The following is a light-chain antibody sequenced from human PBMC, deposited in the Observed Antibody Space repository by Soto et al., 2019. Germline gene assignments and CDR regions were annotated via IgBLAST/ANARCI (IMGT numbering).Light chain of an antibody. Sequence: VVSQSPATLSVSPGERATLSCRASQSVSSNLAWYQQKPGQAPRLLIYGASTRATGIPARFSGSGSGTEFTLTISSLQSEDFAVYYCQQYYDWPITFGQGTRLEI. CDR3: QQYYDWPIT. V-gene: IGKV3-15*01. J-gene: IGKJ5*01. CDR2: GAS. CDR1: QSVSSN.